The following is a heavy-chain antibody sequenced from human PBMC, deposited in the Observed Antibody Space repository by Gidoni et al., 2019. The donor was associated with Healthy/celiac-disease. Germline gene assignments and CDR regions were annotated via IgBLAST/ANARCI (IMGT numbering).Heavy chain of an antibody. V-gene: IGHV4-39*01. Sequence: QLQLQESGPGLVKPSETLSLTCTVSGGSISRSRYYWGWIRQPPGKGLEWSGSIYYSGRTYYNPSLKRRVTISVDTSKNQFSLKLSSVTAADTAVYYCARLGDCSSTSCYNWFDPWGQGTLVTVSS. CDR3: ARLGDCSSTSCYNWFDP. D-gene: IGHD2-2*01. CDR2: IYYSGRT. CDR1: GGSISRSRYY. J-gene: IGHJ5*02.